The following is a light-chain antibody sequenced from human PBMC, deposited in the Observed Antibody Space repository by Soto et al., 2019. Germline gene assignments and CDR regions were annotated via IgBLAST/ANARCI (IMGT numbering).Light chain of an antibody. CDR1: QSISSW. Sequence: DIQMTQAPSTLSASVGDRFTITCRASQSISSWLAWYQQKPGKDPXXLIYKASSLESGVPSRFSGSGSGTEFTLTISSLQPDDFATDYCQQYNSYWTFGQGTKVDI. V-gene: IGKV1-5*03. J-gene: IGKJ1*01. CDR3: QQYNSYWT. CDR2: KAS.